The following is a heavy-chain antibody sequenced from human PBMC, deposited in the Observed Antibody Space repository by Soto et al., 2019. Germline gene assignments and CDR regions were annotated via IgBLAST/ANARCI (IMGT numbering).Heavy chain of an antibody. D-gene: IGHD2-15*01. Sequence: EVQLLESGGGLVQPGGSLRLSCAASGFTFSCYAMRWVRQAPGKGLEWVAAIWGSGGSTYYADSVKGRFTISRDNSKNTLYLQMTSLRDMDTVVYDCAKVGYCRSDTCASRYYDMDVWGKGTTVTVSS. CDR1: GFTFSCYA. CDR2: IWGSGGST. J-gene: IGHJ6*03. CDR3: AKVGYCRSDTCASRYYDMDV. V-gene: IGHV3-23*01.